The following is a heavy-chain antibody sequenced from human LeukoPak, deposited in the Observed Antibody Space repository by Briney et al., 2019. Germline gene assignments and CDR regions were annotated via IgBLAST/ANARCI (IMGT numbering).Heavy chain of an antibody. D-gene: IGHD2-15*01. J-gene: IGHJ3*02. CDR2: INPSSGTT. V-gene: IGHV1-46*01. Sequence: ASVKVSCKASGSTFTSYYIHWVRQAPGQGLEWMGIINPSSGTTNYAQKFQGRVTITADESTSTAYMELSSLRSEDTAVYYCARVDGYCSGGSCYSQGAFDIWGQGTMVTVSS. CDR1: GSTFTSYY. CDR3: ARVDGYCSGGSCYSQGAFDI.